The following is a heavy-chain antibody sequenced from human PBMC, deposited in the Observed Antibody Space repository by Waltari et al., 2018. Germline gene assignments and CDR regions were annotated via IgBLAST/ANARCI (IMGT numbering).Heavy chain of an antibody. V-gene: IGHV3-74*01. CDR2: INTDTSGT. J-gene: IGHJ4*02. Sequence: EVQLVESGGGLVQPGGSLRLYCASSGFIFNIYWMQWFRQAPGKGLVWVSRINTDTSGTSYADSVKGRFTISRDNAKNTVYLQMNSLRADDTAIYYCARECLGYCSGSLDYWGQGTMVTVSS. D-gene: IGHD2-15*01. CDR3: ARECLGYCSGSLDY. CDR1: GFIFNIYW.